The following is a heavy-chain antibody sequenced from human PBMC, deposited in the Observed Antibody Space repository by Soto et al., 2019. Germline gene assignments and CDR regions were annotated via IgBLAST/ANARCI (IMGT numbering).Heavy chain of an antibody. Sequence: QVQLQESGPGLVKPSQTLSLTCTVSGGSISSGGYYWSWIRQHPGKGLEWIGYIYYSGSTNYNPSLKSRVTISGDTSKSQFSLKLSSVTAADTAVYYCARDQAAMDWGAMGYNWFDPWGQGTLVTVSS. V-gene: IGHV4-31*03. CDR1: GGSISSGGYY. CDR3: ARDQAAMDWGAMGYNWFDP. CDR2: IYYSGST. D-gene: IGHD5-18*01. J-gene: IGHJ5*02.